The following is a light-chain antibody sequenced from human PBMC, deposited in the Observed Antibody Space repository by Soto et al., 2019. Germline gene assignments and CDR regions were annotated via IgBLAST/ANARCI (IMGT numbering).Light chain of an antibody. V-gene: IGKV2-28*01. CDR1: QNLMHSNEYNS. CDR3: MQALETPIT. CDR2: LGS. J-gene: IGKJ5*01. Sequence: DIVMTQSPLSLPVTPGEPASISFRSSQNLMHSNEYNSLDWYLQRPGQSPQLLIYLGSHRASGVPDRFSGSGSGTDFTLKISRVEAEDVGVYYCMQALETPITFGQGTRLEIK.